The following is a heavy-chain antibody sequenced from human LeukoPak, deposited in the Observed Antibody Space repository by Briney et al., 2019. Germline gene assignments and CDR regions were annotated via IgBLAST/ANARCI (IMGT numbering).Heavy chain of an antibody. CDR1: GFTFSNYN. J-gene: IGHJ3*02. Sequence: PGGSLRLSCAASGFTFSNYNMNWVRHAPGKGLEWVSSITSSSSYIYYADSVKGRFTISRDNSKNTLYLQMNSLRAEDTAVYYCAKSHGDYVWGSYPSAFDIWGRGTMVTVSS. V-gene: IGHV3-21*04. CDR2: ITSSSSYI. D-gene: IGHD3-16*01. CDR3: AKSHGDYVWGSYPSAFDI.